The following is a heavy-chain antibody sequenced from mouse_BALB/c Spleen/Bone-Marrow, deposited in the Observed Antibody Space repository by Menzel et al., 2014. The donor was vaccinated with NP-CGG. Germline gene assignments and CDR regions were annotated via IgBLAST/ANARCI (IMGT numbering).Heavy chain of an antibody. CDR2: IRNKAKGYTS. CDR3: ARDINYDIYWYFDV. V-gene: IGHV7-3*02. D-gene: IGHD2-4*01. Sequence: DVKLQESGGGLVQPGGSLRLSCATPGFTFTDYYMSWVRQPPGKALEWLGFIRNKAKGYTSENSASVKGRFTISRDNSQSILYLQMNTLRAEDSATYYCARDINYDIYWYFDVWGAGTTVTVSS. J-gene: IGHJ1*01. CDR1: GFTFTDYY.